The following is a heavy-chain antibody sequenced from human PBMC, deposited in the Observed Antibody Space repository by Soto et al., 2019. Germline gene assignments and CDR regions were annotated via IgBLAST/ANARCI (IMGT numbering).Heavy chain of an antibody. CDR3: AKDSRYYGSGSSATDV. CDR1: GFTFSSYA. J-gene: IGHJ6*02. D-gene: IGHD3-10*01. V-gene: IGHV3-23*01. CDR2: ISGSGGST. Sequence: VQLLESGGGLVQPGGSLRLSCAASGFTFSSYAMSWVRQAPGKGLEWVSAISGSGGSTYYADSVKGRFTISRDNSKNTLYLQMNSLRAEDTAVYYCAKDSRYYGSGSSATDVWGQGTTVTVSS.